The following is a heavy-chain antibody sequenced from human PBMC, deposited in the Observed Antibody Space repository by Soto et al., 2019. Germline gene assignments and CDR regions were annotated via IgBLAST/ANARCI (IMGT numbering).Heavy chain of an antibody. Sequence: QVQLQQWGAGLLKPSETLSLTCAVYGGSFSGYYWSWIRQPPGKGLEWIGEINHSGSTNYNPSLKSRVTISVDTSKNQFSLKLSSVTAVDTAVYYCARAAPRYCSGGSCYSGWDYWGQGTLVTVSS. CDR2: INHSGST. CDR1: GGSFSGYY. J-gene: IGHJ4*02. V-gene: IGHV4-34*01. D-gene: IGHD2-15*01. CDR3: ARAAPRYCSGGSCYSGWDY.